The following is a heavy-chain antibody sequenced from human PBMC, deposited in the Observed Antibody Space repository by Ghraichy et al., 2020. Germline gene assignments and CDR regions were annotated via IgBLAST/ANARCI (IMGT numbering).Heavy chain of an antibody. CDR1: GGTISSYY. CDR3: ARLRVLTGVNDSFDF. V-gene: IGHV4-59*01. D-gene: IGHD7-27*01. CDR2: IYYSGTT. Sequence: SETLSLTCTVSGGTISSYYWTWIRQPPGKGLEWIGYIYYSGTTNYNPSLKSRVTISVDTSRNHFSLKLSSVTAADTAVYYCARLRVLTGVNDSFDFWGQGTMVTVSS. J-gene: IGHJ3*01.